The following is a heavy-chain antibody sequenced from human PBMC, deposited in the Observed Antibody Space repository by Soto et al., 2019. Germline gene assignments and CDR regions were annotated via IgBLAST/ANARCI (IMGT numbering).Heavy chain of an antibody. V-gene: IGHV1-8*01. CDR3: ARGVYCNGGSCSLVDY. D-gene: IGHD2-15*01. CDR1: GYTFTSYV. CDR2: MNPNSGNT. J-gene: IGHJ4*02. Sequence: ASVKVSCKASGYTFTSYVSNWVRQATGQGLEWMGWMNPNSGNTGYAQKFQGRVTMTRNTSISTAYMELSSLRSEDTAVYYCARGVYCNGGSCSLVDYWGQGTLVTVSS.